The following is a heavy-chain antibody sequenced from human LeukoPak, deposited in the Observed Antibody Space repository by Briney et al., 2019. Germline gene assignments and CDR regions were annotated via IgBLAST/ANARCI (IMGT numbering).Heavy chain of an antibody. J-gene: IGHJ4*02. CDR2: ISGSGGST. D-gene: IGHD6-19*01. V-gene: IGHV3-23*01. Sequence: PGGSLRLSCAASGFTFSSYAMSWVRQAPGKGLEWVSGISGSGGSTYYADSVKGGFTISRDNSKNTLYLQMNSLRAEDTAVYYSAKGREWLVQVFDYWGQGTLVTVSS. CDR3: AKGREWLVQVFDY. CDR1: GFTFSSYA.